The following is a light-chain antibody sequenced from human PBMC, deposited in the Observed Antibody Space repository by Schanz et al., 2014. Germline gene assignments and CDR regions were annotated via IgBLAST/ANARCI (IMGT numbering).Light chain of an antibody. J-gene: IGLJ3*02. CDR1: SSDVGGYNY. CDR3: SSYTTSSTWE. CDR2: DVS. Sequence: QSALTQPASVSGSPGQSITISCTGTSSDVGGYNYVSWYQQHPGKAPKLIIYDVSNRPSGVSNRFSGSKSGNTASLTISGLQAEDEADYYCSSYTTSSTWEFGGGTKLTVL. V-gene: IGLV2-14*01.